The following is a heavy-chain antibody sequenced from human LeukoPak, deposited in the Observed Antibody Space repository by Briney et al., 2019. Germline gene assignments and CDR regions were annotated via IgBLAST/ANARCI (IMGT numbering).Heavy chain of an antibody. CDR1: GFTLSSYA. CDR2: ISYDGSNK. Sequence: GGSLRLSCAASGFTLSSYAMHWVRQPPGKGLEWVAVISYDGSNKYYVDSVKGRITISRDNSKNTLYLQMNSLRAEDTAVYYCARDLVAGTFSRGMDVWGQGTTVTVSS. J-gene: IGHJ6*02. D-gene: IGHD6-19*01. CDR3: ARDLVAGTFSRGMDV. V-gene: IGHV3-30-3*01.